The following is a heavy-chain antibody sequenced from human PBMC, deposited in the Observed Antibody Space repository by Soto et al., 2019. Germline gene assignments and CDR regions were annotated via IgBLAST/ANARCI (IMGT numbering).Heavy chain of an antibody. CDR1: GGPISSGGYY. J-gene: IGHJ3*02. D-gene: IGHD4-17*01. CDR3: ARDLLSVRHDAFDI. V-gene: IGHV4-31*03. Sequence: PSETLSLTGTVSGGPISSGGYYWSWIRQHPGKGLEWIGYIYYSGSTYYNPSLKSRVTISVDTSKNQFSLKLSSVTAADTAVYYCARDLLSVRHDAFDIWGQGTMVTVSS. CDR2: IYYSGST.